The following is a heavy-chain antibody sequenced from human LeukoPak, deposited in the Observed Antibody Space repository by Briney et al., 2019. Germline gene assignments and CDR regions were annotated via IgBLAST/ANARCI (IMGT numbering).Heavy chain of an antibody. V-gene: IGHV4-59*01. CDR1: GGSIRSYY. D-gene: IGHD6-13*01. J-gene: IGHJ4*02. Sequence: SETLSVTCTVSGGSIRSYYWSWIRQPPGKGLEWIGLIFYSGDTNYNPSLKSRVTISVDTSKNKFSLKLNSATAADTAVYCCASGTYYYFDFWGQGALVTVSS. CDR2: IFYSGDT. CDR3: ASGTYYYFDF.